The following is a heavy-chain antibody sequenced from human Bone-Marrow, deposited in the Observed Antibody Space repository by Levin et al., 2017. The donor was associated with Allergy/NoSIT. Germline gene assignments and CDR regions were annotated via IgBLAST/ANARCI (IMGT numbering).Heavy chain of an antibody. CDR1: GFTFSDYY. Sequence: GGSLRLSCAASGFTFSDYYMSWIRQAPGKGLEWISHISSSGSTKYYADSVKGRFTISRDNARNSLLLQVNSLRTEDTAVYYCARAGYDYSNRYFDYWGQGTLVTASS. D-gene: IGHD4-11*01. CDR2: ISSSGSTK. J-gene: IGHJ4*02. CDR3: ARAGYDYSNRYFDY. V-gene: IGHV3-11*01.